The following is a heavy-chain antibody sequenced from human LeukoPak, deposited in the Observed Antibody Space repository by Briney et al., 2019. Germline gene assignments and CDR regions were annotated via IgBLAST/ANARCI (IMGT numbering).Heavy chain of an antibody. V-gene: IGHV1-46*01. D-gene: IGHD5-24*01. CDR1: GYTFTSYY. J-gene: IGHJ3*02. CDR2: INPSGVST. Sequence: ASVKVSCKASGYTFTSYYMHWVRQAPGQGLEWMGIINPSGVSTNYAQKFQGRVTMTRDPSKSKVYMELGSLRSEDTAVYYCVPTKLQTDAFDIWGQGKMVTVSS. CDR3: VPTKLQTDAFDI.